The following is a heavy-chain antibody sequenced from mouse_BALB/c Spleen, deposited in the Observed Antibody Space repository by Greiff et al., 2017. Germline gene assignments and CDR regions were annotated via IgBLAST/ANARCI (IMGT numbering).Heavy chain of an antibody. V-gene: IGHV14-3*02. J-gene: IGHJ3*01. CDR2: IDPANGNT. CDR1: GFNIKDTY. D-gene: IGHD2-4*01. CDR3: ARAMITTGWCAY. Sequence: VQLQQSGAELVKPGASVKLSCTASGFNIKDTYMHWVKQRPEQGLEWIGRIDPANGNTKYDPKFQGKATITADTSSNTAYLQLSSLTSEDTAVYYCARAMITTGWCAYGGQGTLVTVA.